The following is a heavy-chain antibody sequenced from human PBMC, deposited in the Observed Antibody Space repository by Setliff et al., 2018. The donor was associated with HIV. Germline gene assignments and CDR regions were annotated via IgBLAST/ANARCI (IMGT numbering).Heavy chain of an antibody. D-gene: IGHD2-21*02. J-gene: IGHJ4*02. CDR3: ARGGAFCGRDSCYYLDY. V-gene: IGHV4-31*11. CDR2: IYYTGTT. Sequence: SETLSLTCVVSGGSINTGGYYWTWIRQVPGKGLEWIGSIYYTGTTNYNPSLESRLTISVDTSTNEFSLKLTSVTAADTAVYYCARGGAFCGRDSCYYLDYWGQGILVTVSS. CDR1: GGSINTGGYY.